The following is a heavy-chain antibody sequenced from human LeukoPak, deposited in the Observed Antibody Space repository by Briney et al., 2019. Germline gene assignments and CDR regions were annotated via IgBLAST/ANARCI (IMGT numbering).Heavy chain of an antibody. CDR2: IYTSGCT. CDR1: GGSISSYY. CDR3: ARDYSNWFDP. J-gene: IGHJ5*02. V-gene: IGHV4-4*09. Sequence: SETLSLTCTVSGGSISSYYWSWIRQPPGKGLEWIGYIYTSGCTNYNPSLKSRVTISVDTSKNQFSLKLSSVTAADTAVYYCARDYSNWFDPWGQGTLVTVSS. D-gene: IGHD4-11*01.